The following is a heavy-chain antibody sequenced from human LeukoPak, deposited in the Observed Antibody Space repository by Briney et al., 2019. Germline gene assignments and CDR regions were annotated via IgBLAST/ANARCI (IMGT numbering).Heavy chain of an antibody. CDR1: GGSFSGYY. CDR3: ARGRGIAAAGKPTGYFQH. Sequence: SSETLSLTCAVYGGSFSGYYWSWIRQPPGKGLEWIGEINHSGSTNYNPSLKSRVTISVDTSKNQFSLKLSPVTAADTAVYYCARGRGIAAAGKPTGYFQHWGQGTLVTVSS. D-gene: IGHD6-13*01. CDR2: INHSGST. V-gene: IGHV4-34*01. J-gene: IGHJ1*01.